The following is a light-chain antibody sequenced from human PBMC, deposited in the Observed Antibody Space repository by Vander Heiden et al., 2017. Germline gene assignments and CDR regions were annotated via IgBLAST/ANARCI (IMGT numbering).Light chain of an antibody. V-gene: IGLV7-46*01. CDR2: DTS. CDR1: TGAVTGSHY. CDR3: LLSDSGGGV. Sequence: QAAVTQQPSLPVSPGGTVTPACSTSTGAVTGSHYPHWFQQKPGQAPGTLIYDTSNKPSGTPDRFSGSRRGGKAALTLSGAQPEDEAEYYCLLSDSGGGVFGGGTKLTVL. J-gene: IGLJ3*02.